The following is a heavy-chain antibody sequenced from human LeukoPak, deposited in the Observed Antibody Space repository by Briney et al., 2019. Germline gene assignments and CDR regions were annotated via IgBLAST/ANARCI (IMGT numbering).Heavy chain of an antibody. J-gene: IGHJ4*02. CDR2: IWYDGSNK. D-gene: IGHD4-11*01. Sequence: GGSLRLSCAASGFTFSSYGMHWVRQAPGKGLEWVAVIWYDGSNKYYADSVKGRFTISRDNSKNTLYLQMNSLRAEDTAVYYCAKVTTVTTAVDYWGQGTLVTVSS. CDR1: GFTFSSYG. V-gene: IGHV3-30*02. CDR3: AKVTTVTTAVDY.